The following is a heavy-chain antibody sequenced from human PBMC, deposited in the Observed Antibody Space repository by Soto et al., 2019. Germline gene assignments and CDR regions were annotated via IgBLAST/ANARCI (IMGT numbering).Heavy chain of an antibody. V-gene: IGHV4-39*07. CDR1: GGSISSSSYY. D-gene: IGHD6-6*01. CDR3: ASQLGSEVDYYYYMAV. Sequence: PSETLSLTCTVSGGSISSSSYYWGWIRQPPGKGLEWIGSIYYSGSTYYNPSLKSRVTISVDTSKNQFSLKLSSVTAADTAVYYCASQLGSEVDYYYYMAVWGKGTTVTVSS. J-gene: IGHJ6*03. CDR2: IYYSGST.